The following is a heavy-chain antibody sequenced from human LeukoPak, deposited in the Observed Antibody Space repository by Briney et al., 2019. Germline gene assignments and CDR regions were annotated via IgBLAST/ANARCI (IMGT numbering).Heavy chain of an antibody. CDR1: GYTFTGYY. D-gene: IGHD5-18*01. Sequence: APVKVSCKASGYTFTGYYMHWVRQAPGQGLEWMGWINPNSGGTNYAQKFQGRVTMTRDTSISTAYMELSRLRSDDTAVYYCARVSATDVDTAMVHFDYWGQGTLVTVSS. CDR3: ARVSATDVDTAMVHFDY. V-gene: IGHV1-2*02. J-gene: IGHJ4*02. CDR2: INPNSGGT.